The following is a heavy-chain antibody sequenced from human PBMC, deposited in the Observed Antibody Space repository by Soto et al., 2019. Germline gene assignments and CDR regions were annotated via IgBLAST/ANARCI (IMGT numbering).Heavy chain of an antibody. D-gene: IGHD1-26*01. V-gene: IGHV4-59*01. CDR3: AREFVGATPNGMDV. Sequence: PSETLSLTCTVSGGSISSYYWSWIRQPPGKGLEWIGYIYYSGSTNYNPSLKSRVTISVDTSKNQFSLKLSSVTAADTAVYYCAREFVGATPNGMDVWGQGTTVTVSS. J-gene: IGHJ6*02. CDR1: GGSISSYY. CDR2: IYYSGST.